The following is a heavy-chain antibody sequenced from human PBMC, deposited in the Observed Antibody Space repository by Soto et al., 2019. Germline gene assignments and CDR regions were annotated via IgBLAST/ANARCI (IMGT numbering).Heavy chain of an antibody. CDR2: ISGSGGST. D-gene: IGHD5-12*01. Sequence: GGSLRLSCAASGFTFSSYAMSWVRQAPGKGLEWVSAISGSGGSTYYADSVKGRFTISRDNSKNTLYLQMNSLRAEDTAVYYCAKDLSPPYVDIVATIGGGDAFDIWGQGTMVTVSS. CDR3: AKDLSPPYVDIVATIGGGDAFDI. J-gene: IGHJ3*02. CDR1: GFTFSSYA. V-gene: IGHV3-23*01.